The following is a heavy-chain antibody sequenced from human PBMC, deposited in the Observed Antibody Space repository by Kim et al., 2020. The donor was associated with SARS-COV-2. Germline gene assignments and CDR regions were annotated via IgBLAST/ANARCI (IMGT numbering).Heavy chain of an antibody. D-gene: IGHD3-16*02. Sequence: GGSLRLSCAASGFTFDDYAMHWVRQAPGKGLEWVSGISWNSGSIGYADSVKGRFTISRDNAKNSLYLQMNSLRAEDTALYYCAKGGGPITFGGVIVTPLDYWGQGTLVTVSS. CDR2: ISWNSGSI. CDR3: AKGGGPITFGGVIVTPLDY. J-gene: IGHJ4*02. CDR1: GFTFDDYA. V-gene: IGHV3-9*01.